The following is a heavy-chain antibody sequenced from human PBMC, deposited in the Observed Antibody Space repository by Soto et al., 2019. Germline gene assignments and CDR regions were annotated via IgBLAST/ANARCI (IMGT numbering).Heavy chain of an antibody. J-gene: IGHJ5*02. V-gene: IGHV3-64D*06. D-gene: IGHD3-9*01. Sequence: PGGSLRLSGSACGFTFSEYSMHWVRQAPGKGLQYVSTVSSDGDITYYADSVKGRFTISRDNSKNTLYLQMNSLRPEDTAVYYCLKVSTLYPILTGYYSTNFFDPWGQGTLVTVSS. CDR2: VSSDGDIT. CDR3: LKVSTLYPILTGYYSTNFFDP. CDR1: GFTFSEYS.